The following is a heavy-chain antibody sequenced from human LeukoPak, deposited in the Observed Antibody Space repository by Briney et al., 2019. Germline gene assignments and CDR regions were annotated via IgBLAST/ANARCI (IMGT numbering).Heavy chain of an antibody. Sequence: KPAETLSLTCDVSGGSISSSSSYWGWAWIRQRPGKGLEWIGSIYYGGGPYYNSSLKSRVTISVDTSKNRISLKLASMSAADTAVYYCAGRPIVGTRGYRFDPWGQGTLVTVSS. J-gene: IGHJ5*02. D-gene: IGHD1-26*01. CDR1: GGSISSSSSY. CDR2: IYYGGGP. CDR3: AGRPIVGTRGYRFDP. V-gene: IGHV4-39*01.